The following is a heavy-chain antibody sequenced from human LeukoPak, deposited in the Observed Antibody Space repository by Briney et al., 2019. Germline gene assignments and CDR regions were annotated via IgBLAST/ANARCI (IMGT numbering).Heavy chain of an antibody. CDR2: IYYSGST. V-gene: IGHV4-59*01. J-gene: IGHJ6*02. Sequence: SETLSLTCTVSGGSISSYYWSWIRQPPGKGLEWIGCIYYSGSTNYNPSLKSRVTISVDTSKNQFSLKLSSVTAADTAVYYCASPPHYGMDVWGQGTTVTVSS. CDR3: ASPPHYGMDV. CDR1: GGSISSYY.